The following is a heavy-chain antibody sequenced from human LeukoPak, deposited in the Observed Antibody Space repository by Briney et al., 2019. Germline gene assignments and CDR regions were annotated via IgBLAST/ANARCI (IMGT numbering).Heavy chain of an antibody. V-gene: IGHV4-39*01. Sequence: SETLSLTCTVSGGSISSSSYYWGWIRQPPGKGLEWIANIYYSGITYHNPSLKSRVTISVDTSNNQFSLKLSSVTAADTAVYYCARLGRTDGFDIWGQGTIVTVSS. CDR1: GGSISSSSYY. CDR3: ARLGRTDGFDI. CDR2: IYYSGIT. J-gene: IGHJ3*02.